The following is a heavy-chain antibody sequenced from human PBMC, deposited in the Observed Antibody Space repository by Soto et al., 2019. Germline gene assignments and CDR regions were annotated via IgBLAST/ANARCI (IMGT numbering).Heavy chain of an antibody. CDR2: ISSSSSTI. V-gene: IGHV3-48*02. D-gene: IGHD2-2*02. CDR3: ARAFRYSYQLLYFAFDI. J-gene: IGHJ3*02. Sequence: EVQLVESGGGLVQPGGSLRLSCAASGFTFSSYSMNWVRQAPGKGLEWVSYISSSSSTIYYADSVKGRFTISRDNAKNSLYLQMNSLRDEDTAVYYCARAFRYSYQLLYFAFDIWGQGTMVTVSS. CDR1: GFTFSSYS.